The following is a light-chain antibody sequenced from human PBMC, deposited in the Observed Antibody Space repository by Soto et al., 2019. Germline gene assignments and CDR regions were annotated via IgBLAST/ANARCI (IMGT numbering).Light chain of an antibody. CDR2: DAS. J-gene: IGKJ1*01. CDR1: QSVGTY. CDR3: QQRNFRPGGT. Sequence: EIVLTQSPVILSVSPGDRATLSCRASQSVGTYLAWYQQKPGQAPRLLIYDASIRATGIPARFSGSGSGTDFTLTISSLEPEDFAVYFCQQRNFRPGGTFGQGTQVEIK. V-gene: IGKV3-11*01.